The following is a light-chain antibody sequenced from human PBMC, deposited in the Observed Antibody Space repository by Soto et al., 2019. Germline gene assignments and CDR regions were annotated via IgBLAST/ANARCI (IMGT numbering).Light chain of an antibody. J-gene: IGKJ5*01. CDR2: DTS. CDR3: QQRHNWPIT. V-gene: IGKV3-11*01. CDR1: QSVSSR. Sequence: EIVLTQTPATLSVSPGERATLSCRASQSVSSRLAWYQRKPGQAPRLLIYDTSNRATGIPARFSGSGSGTDFTLTISGLEPADLGVYYCQQRHNWPITFGQGTRLEI.